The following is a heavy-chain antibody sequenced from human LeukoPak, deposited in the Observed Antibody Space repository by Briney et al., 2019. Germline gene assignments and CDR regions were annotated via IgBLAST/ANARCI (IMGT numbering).Heavy chain of an antibody. CDR2: TTGSGGSS. Sequence: PGGSLRLSCAASGFTFTGYAMTWVRQAPGKGLEWVSTTTGSGGSSYYADSVMGRFTISRDNSKNTLFLQMNGLRAGDTAVYYCAKGVVVVAASYYYMDVWGERTTVTVSS. CDR3: AKGVVVVAASYYYMDV. CDR1: GFTFTGYA. J-gene: IGHJ6*03. D-gene: IGHD2-15*01. V-gene: IGHV3-23*01.